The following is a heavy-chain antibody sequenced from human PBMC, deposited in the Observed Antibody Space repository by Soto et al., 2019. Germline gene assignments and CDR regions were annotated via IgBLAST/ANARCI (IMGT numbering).Heavy chain of an antibody. V-gene: IGHV3-48*01. CDR2: ISSSSSTI. CDR1: GFTFSSYS. CDR3: GRGGDSWTPDYYGMDV. J-gene: IGHJ6*02. Sequence: EVQLVESGGGLVQPGGSLRLSCAASGFTFSSYSMNWVRQAPGKGLEWVSYISSSSSTIYYADSVKGRFTISRDNAKKSLYLQMNSLRAEDTAVYYCGRGGDSWTPDYYGMDVWGQGTTVTVSS. D-gene: IGHD3-3*01.